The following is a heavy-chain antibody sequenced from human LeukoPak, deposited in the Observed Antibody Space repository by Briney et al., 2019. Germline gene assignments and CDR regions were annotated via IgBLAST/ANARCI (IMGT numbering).Heavy chain of an antibody. Sequence: PSETLSLTCAVSGYSISSGYYWGWIRQSPGKGLEWIGSIYRSGSTYYNPSLKSRVTISLDTSKNHFSLKLSSVTAADTAVYYCARVDSTKFGYWGQGTLVTVSS. J-gene: IGHJ4*02. CDR1: GYSISSGYY. V-gene: IGHV4-38-2*01. D-gene: IGHD3/OR15-3a*01. CDR2: IYRSGST. CDR3: ARVDSTKFGY.